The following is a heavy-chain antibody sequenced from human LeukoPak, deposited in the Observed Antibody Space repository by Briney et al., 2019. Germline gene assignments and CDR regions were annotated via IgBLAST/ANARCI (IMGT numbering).Heavy chain of an antibody. CDR1: GFTFSSYS. Sequence: PGGSLRLSCAASGFTFSSYSMNWVRQAPGKGLEWVSSISSSSSYIYYADSVKGRFTISRDNAKNSLYLQMNSLRAEDTAVYYCARGPTAARPLGYWGQGTLVTVSS. J-gene: IGHJ4*02. V-gene: IGHV3-21*01. CDR2: ISSSSSYI. D-gene: IGHD6-6*01. CDR3: ARGPTAARPLGY.